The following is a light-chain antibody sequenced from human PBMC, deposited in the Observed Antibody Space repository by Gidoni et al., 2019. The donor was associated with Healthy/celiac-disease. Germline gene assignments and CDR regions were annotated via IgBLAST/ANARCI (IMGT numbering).Light chain of an antibody. CDR3: LQDYNYPFT. CDR1: QRIRND. V-gene: IGKV1-6*01. CDR2: AAS. J-gene: IGKJ3*01. Sequence: AIEMTQSTSPLSASVGDRVTITCRASQRIRNDLGWYQQKPGKAPKLLIYAASSLQSGVPSRFSGSGSGTDFTLTISSLQPEDFATYYCLQDYNYPFTFGPGTKVDIK.